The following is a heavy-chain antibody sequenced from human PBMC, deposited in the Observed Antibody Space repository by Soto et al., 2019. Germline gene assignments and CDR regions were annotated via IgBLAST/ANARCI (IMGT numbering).Heavy chain of an antibody. CDR3: ARDFCPVPTCYDL. J-gene: IGHJ4*02. CDR1: GFTFSSYG. V-gene: IGHV3-33*01. Sequence: GGSLRLSCAASGFTFSSYGMHWVRQAPGKGLEWVAGIYYKEINQYYIDPVKGRFTISRDQSKHTLYLQMNSLRAEDTAVYYCARDFCPVPTCYDLWGQGVLVTVSS. D-gene: IGHD2-2*01. CDR2: IYYKEINQ.